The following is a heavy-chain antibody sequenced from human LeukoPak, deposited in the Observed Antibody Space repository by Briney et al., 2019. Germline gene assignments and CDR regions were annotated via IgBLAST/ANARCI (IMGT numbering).Heavy chain of an antibody. CDR1: GFTFSSYG. J-gene: IGHJ4*02. D-gene: IGHD3/OR15-3a*01. V-gene: IGHV3-23*01. Sequence: PGGSLRLSCAASGFTFSSYGMSWVRQAPGKGLEWVSAISGSGGSTYYADSVKGRFTISRDNSKNTLYLQMNSLRAEDTAVYYCARVVGTGGVRSDYWGQGTLVTVSS. CDR2: ISGSGGST. CDR3: ARVVGTGGVRSDY.